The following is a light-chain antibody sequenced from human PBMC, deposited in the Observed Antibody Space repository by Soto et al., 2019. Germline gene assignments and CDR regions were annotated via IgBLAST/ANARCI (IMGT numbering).Light chain of an antibody. CDR2: AAS. Sequence: DIPMTQSPSSLSASVGDRVTITCRASQGISNYLAWYQQKPGKVPKLLIYAASTLQSGVPSRFSGSGSGTDFTLTISSLQPEDVATYYCQKYNSAPPFNFGPGTKVHI. V-gene: IGKV1-27*01. J-gene: IGKJ3*01. CDR3: QKYNSAPPFN. CDR1: QGISNY.